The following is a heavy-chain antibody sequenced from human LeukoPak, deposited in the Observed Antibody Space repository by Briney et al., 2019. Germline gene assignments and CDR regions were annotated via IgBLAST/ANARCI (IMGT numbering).Heavy chain of an antibody. Sequence: SETLSLTCTVSGGSISSYYWSWIRQPAGKGLEWLGRIYTSGNTNYNPSLKSRVTMSVDTPKNQFSLKLSSVTAADTAVYYCARGGYCSSTSCPNWFDPWGQGTLVTVSS. J-gene: IGHJ5*02. CDR3: ARGGYCSSTSCPNWFDP. V-gene: IGHV4-4*07. D-gene: IGHD2-2*01. CDR1: GGSISSYY. CDR2: IYTSGNT.